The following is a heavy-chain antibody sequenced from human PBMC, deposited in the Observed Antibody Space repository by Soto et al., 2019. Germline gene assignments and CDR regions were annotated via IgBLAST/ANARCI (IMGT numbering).Heavy chain of an antibody. D-gene: IGHD3-9*01. CDR1: GYTFTSYA. V-gene: IGHV1-3*01. J-gene: IGHJ5*02. Sequence: QVQLVQSGAEVKKPGASVKVSCKASGYTFTSYAMHWVLQAPGQRLEWMGWINAGNGNTKYSQKFQGRVTITRDTSASTAYMELSSLRSEDTAVYYCARYYDILTGLDPWGQGTLVTVSS. CDR2: INAGNGNT. CDR3: ARYYDILTGLDP.